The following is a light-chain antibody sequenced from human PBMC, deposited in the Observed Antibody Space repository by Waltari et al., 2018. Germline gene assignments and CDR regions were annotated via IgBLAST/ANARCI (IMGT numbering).Light chain of an antibody. CDR2: DAK. J-gene: IGKJ2*01. CDR1: RNVGSS. CDR3: HQYNYWPPAYT. Sequence: EVVLTQSPGALSVSPGESATLSCRASRNVGSSLAWYQQTPGQAPSLRVDDAKNRATDVPARFSGSGYGTQFTLTISSLQSEDFGVYYCHQYNYWPPAYTFGQGTKLEIK. V-gene: IGKV3-15*01.